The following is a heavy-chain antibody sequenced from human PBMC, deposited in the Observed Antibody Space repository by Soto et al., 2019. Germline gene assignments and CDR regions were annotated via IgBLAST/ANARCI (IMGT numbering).Heavy chain of an antibody. CDR3: AKAPTASAPFVF. CDR1: GGTFTNYT. CDR2: IIPVLNIA. D-gene: IGHD2-21*02. J-gene: IGHJ4*02. V-gene: IGHV1-69*02. Sequence: QVQLVQSGAEMKRPESSVKVSCETSGGTFTNYTFSWVRQAPGQGLEWMGWIIPVLNIAKYAQKFQGRINITADKSTNTAYLELSSLRSEDTAIYFCAKAPTASAPFVFRGQGTLVTVSS.